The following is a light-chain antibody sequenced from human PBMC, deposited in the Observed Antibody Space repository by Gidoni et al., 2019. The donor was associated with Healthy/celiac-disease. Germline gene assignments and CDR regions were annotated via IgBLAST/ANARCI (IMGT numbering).Light chain of an antibody. CDR2: GNS. CDR3: QSYDSSLSGSNV. CDR1: SSNIGAGYD. Sequence: QSVLTQPPSVSGAPGQRAPISCTGSSSNIGAGYDVHWYQQLPGTAPKLLIYGNSNRPSGVPDRFSGSKSGTSASLAITGLQAEDEADYYCQSYDSSLSGSNVFGTGTKVTVL. V-gene: IGLV1-40*01. J-gene: IGLJ1*01.